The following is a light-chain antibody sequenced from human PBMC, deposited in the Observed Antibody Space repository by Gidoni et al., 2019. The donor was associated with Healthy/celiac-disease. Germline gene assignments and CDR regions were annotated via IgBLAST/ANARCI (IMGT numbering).Light chain of an antibody. J-gene: IGLJ1*01. CDR1: SSDVGVYNY. CDR2: EFS. Sequence: QSALTQPAYVSGSPGQSNTIDCTGTSSDVGVYNYVSWYQQHPGKAPKLMIYEFSHRPLGVSNRFSCSKSGNTASLTISGLHAEDDADYYCSSYTSSSTLLYVFGTGSKVTVL. CDR3: SSYTSSSTLLYV. V-gene: IGLV2-14*01.